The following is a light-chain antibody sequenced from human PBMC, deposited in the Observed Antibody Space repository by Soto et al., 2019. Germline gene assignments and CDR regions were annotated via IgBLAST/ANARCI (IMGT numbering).Light chain of an antibody. Sequence: IERTQYPSSLSASVGDRVTITCRASQGIRNDLGWYQQKPGKAPKLLIYAASSLQSGVPSRFSGSGSGTDFTLTISSLQPEDFATYYCLQDYNYPLTFGPGTKVDI. J-gene: IGKJ3*01. CDR3: LQDYNYPLT. CDR1: QGIRND. V-gene: IGKV1-6*01. CDR2: AAS.